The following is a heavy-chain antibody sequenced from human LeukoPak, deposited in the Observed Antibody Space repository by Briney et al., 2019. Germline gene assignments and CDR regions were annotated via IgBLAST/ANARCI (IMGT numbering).Heavy chain of an antibody. Sequence: GESLKISCKGSGYSFTSYWIGWVRQMPGKGLEWVGIIYPGDSDTRYSPSFQGQVTISADKSISTAYLQWSSLKASDTAMYYCARLKEDYYDSSGYYLGHYFDYWGQGTLVTVSS. CDR1: GYSFTSYW. J-gene: IGHJ4*02. D-gene: IGHD3-22*01. CDR2: IYPGDSDT. CDR3: ARLKEDYYDSSGYYLGHYFDY. V-gene: IGHV5-51*01.